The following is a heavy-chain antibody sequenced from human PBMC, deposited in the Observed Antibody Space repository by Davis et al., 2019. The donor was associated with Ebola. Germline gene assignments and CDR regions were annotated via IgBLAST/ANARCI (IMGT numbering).Heavy chain of an antibody. V-gene: IGHV1-69*05. D-gene: IGHD5-12*01. Sequence: SVKVSCKVSAGTFRSYALSWVRQAPGQGLEWMGGIVTMFGTPNYAQKFQGRVTMTRDTSTSSVYMELSSLRSEDTAVYYCGRETYSGYGLDYWGQGTLVTVSS. CDR2: IVTMFGTP. CDR3: GRETYSGYGLDY. CDR1: AGTFRSYA. J-gene: IGHJ4*02.